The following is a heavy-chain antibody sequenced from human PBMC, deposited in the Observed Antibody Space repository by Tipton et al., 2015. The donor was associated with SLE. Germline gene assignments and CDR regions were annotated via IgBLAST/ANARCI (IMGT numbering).Heavy chain of an antibody. D-gene: IGHD3-22*01. J-gene: IGHJ3*02. CDR1: GGSISSGSYY. Sequence: TLSLTCTVSGGSISSGSYYWSWIRQPAGRGLEWIGYIYTSGSTNYNPSLKSRATISLDTSKNQFSLKLSSVTATDTAVYYCARDGDYYDSSGYFFDAFDIWGQGTMVTVSS. CDR2: IYTSGST. CDR3: ARDGDYYDSSGYFFDAFDI. V-gene: IGHV4-61*09.